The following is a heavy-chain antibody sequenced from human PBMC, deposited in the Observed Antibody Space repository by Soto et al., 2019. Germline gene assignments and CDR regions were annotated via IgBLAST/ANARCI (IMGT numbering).Heavy chain of an antibody. Sequence: EVQLLESGGGLVQPGGSLRLSCAASGFTFSSYAMSWVRQAPGKGLEWVSAISGSGGSTYYADSVKGRFTISRDNSKNTLYLPMNSLRAGDTAVYYCAKGPYSSGWYEWGYWGQGTLVTVSS. CDR3: AKGPYSSGWYEWGY. CDR1: GFTFSSYA. V-gene: IGHV3-23*01. J-gene: IGHJ4*02. CDR2: ISGSGGST. D-gene: IGHD6-19*01.